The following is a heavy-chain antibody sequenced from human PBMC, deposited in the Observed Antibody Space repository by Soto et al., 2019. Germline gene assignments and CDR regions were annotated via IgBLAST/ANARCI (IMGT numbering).Heavy chain of an antibody. V-gene: IGHV3-48*03. CDR2: IRANDESI. CDR3: ARETLRDAIDI. J-gene: IGHJ3*02. CDR1: GFDFRSYE. Sequence: SLRLSCVASGFDFRSYEMNWVRQAPGKGLEWVSNIRANDESIYYADSVKSRVSVSRDNAKNSLFLEMNSLRVDDTAVYYCARETLRDAIDIWGQGTMVTVSS.